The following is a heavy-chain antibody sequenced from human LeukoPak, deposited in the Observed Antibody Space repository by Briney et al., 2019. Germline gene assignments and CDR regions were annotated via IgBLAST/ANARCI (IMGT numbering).Heavy chain of an antibody. Sequence: GGSLRLSCAASGFTFSSYAMHWVRQAPGKGLEWVAVISYDGSNKYYADSVKGRFTISRDNSKNTLYLQMNSLRAEDTAVYYCARGDDSSGYSSPSDYWGQGTLVTVSS. D-gene: IGHD3-22*01. CDR3: ARGDDSSGYSSPSDY. CDR2: ISYDGSNK. CDR1: GFTFSSYA. J-gene: IGHJ4*02. V-gene: IGHV3-30*04.